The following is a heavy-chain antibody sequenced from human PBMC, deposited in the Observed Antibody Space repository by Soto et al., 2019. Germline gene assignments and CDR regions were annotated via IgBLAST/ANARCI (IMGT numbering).Heavy chain of an antibody. CDR3: AKDHLTTTVTTVGY. J-gene: IGHJ4*02. CDR1: GFTFSNYG. D-gene: IGHD4-17*01. CDR2: ISYHGSDK. Sequence: QVQLVESGGGVVQPGRSLRLSCAASGFTFSNYGMHWVRQAPGKGLEWVAVISYHGSDKYYADSVKGRFTSSRDNSKTTLYPQMDSLRAEDSAVYYCAKDHLTTTVTTVGYWGQGTLVTVSS. V-gene: IGHV3-30*18.